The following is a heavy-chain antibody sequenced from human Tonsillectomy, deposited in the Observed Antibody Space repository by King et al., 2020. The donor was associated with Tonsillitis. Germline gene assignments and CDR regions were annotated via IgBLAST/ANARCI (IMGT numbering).Heavy chain of an antibody. CDR2: IYGDGRST. D-gene: IGHD6-19*01. CDR3: AKDRADSVWYGAGMDV. CDR1: GFTFSTYG. J-gene: IGHJ6*02. V-gene: IGHV3-23*03. Sequence: VQLVESGGGLVQPGGSRRVSCAASGFTFSTYGMTWVRQAPGKGLEWVAHIYGDGRSTHYGDSVKGRFTISRDNSKNTLYLQMNSLRAEDTALYYCAKDRADSVWYGAGMDVWGQGILVTVSS.